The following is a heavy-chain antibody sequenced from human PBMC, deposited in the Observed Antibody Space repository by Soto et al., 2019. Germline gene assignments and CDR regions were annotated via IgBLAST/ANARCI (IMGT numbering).Heavy chain of an antibody. CDR3: TRDQSGTPDI. Sequence: QVQLQESGPGLVEPSETLSLTCNVSGDSISNYYWTWIRQSAGKGLEWIGRMSATGGAAYNPSLKSRLTLSRDTSKNELSLSLTFVTAADTAVYFCTRDQSGTPDIWGQGTMVTVS. V-gene: IGHV4-4*07. D-gene: IGHD1-26*01. J-gene: IGHJ3*02. CDR2: MSATGGA. CDR1: GDSISNYY.